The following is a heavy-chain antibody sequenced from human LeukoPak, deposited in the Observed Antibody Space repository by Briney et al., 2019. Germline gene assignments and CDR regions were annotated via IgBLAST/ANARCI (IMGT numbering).Heavy chain of an antibody. CDR3: AKGGRVVGATRIDS. V-gene: IGHV3-23*01. CDR2: ISGSGGST. D-gene: IGHD1-26*01. Sequence: GSLRLSCEASGFTFSTNAMSWVRQAPGKGLEWVSTISGSGGSTYYADSVKGRFTVSRDVSRSTLYLQMNSLRAEDTAVYYCAKGGRVVGATRIDSWGQGTLVIVSS. CDR1: GFTFSTNA. J-gene: IGHJ4*02.